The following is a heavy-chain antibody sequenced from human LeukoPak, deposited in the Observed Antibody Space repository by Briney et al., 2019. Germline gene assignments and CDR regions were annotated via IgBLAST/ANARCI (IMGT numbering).Heavy chain of an antibody. J-gene: IGHJ3*02. Sequence: GGSLRLSCAASGFTFSTYAMYWVRQAPGKGLEWVTVIWYDGSNKYYADSVKGRFTISRDNSKDTLYLQMNSLRADDTAVYYCARGAYCSGGRCPGAFDIWGQGTMVTVSS. V-gene: IGHV3-33*01. CDR1: GFTFSTYA. D-gene: IGHD2-15*01. CDR3: ARGAYCSGGRCPGAFDI. CDR2: IWYDGSNK.